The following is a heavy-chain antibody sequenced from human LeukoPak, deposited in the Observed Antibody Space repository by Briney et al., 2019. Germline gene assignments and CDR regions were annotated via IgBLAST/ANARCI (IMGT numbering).Heavy chain of an antibody. V-gene: IGHV4-59*01. CDR3: ARVTGYMIEDYFDY. J-gene: IGHJ4*02. CDR2: IYYSGST. CDR1: GGSISSYY. D-gene: IGHD3-22*01. Sequence: SETLSLTCTVAGGSISSYYWSWIRQPPGKGLEWIGYIYYSGSTNYNPYLKSRVTISVDTSKKQFPLRLSSVTAADEAVYYCARVTGYMIEDYFDYWGQGTLVSVSS.